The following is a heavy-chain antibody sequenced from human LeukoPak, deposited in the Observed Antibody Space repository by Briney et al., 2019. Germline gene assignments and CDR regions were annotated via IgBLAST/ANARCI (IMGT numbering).Heavy chain of an antibody. V-gene: IGHV1-8*01. CDR2: MNPKSGNT. CDR1: GYTFTNHD. D-gene: IGHD5-18*01. J-gene: IGHJ4*02. CDR3: ARGVNSQGTAMVLFDY. Sequence: ASVKVSCKASGYTFTNHDINWVRQASGQGLEWMGWMNPKSGNTGYLQKFQGRVTMTRDTSMSTAFMELSRLTSEDTAVYYCARGVNSQGTAMVLFDYWGQGSLVIVSA.